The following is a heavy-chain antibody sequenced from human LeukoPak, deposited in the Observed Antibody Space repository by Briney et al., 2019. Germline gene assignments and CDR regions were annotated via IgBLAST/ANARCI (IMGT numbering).Heavy chain of an antibody. V-gene: IGHV1-46*01. CDR2: INPSSGST. CDR3: ARGGVGATTYVWFDP. CDR1: GYTFTNYY. Sequence: ASVKVSCKASGYTFTNYYINWVRQAPGQGLECRGVINPSSGSTSYAQKFQGRVTMTRDMSTSTVYMELSSLRSEDTAVYYCARGGVGATTYVWFDPWGQGTLVTVSS. D-gene: IGHD1-26*01. J-gene: IGHJ5*02.